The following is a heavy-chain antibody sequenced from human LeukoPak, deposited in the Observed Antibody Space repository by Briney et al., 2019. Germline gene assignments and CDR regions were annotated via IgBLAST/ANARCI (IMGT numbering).Heavy chain of an antibody. V-gene: IGHV4-34*01. D-gene: IGHD3-9*01. Sequence: SETLSLTCGVYGGSFSGYYWNWIRQSPGKGLEWIGEINHSGSTNYNPSLKSRVTMSVDTSQKQFSLKLSSVTAADTAVYYCARGDYDILTGGWYFDYWGQGTLVTVSS. CDR3: ARGDYDILTGGWYFDY. CDR2: INHSGST. J-gene: IGHJ4*02. CDR1: GGSFSGYY.